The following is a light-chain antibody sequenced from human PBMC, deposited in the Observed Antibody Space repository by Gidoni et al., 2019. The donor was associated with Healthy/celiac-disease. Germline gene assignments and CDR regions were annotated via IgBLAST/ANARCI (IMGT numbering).Light chain of an antibody. CDR2: DVS. CDR3: SSYTSSSTLVV. Sequence: QSALTQSASVSGSPGQSTTISCTGTSSDVGGYNYVSWYQQHPGKSLKLIIYDVSNWPSGVSNRFSGSKSGNTASLTISGLQAEDEADYYCSSYTSSSTLVVFGGGTKLTVL. V-gene: IGLV2-14*01. CDR1: SSDVGGYNY. J-gene: IGLJ2*01.